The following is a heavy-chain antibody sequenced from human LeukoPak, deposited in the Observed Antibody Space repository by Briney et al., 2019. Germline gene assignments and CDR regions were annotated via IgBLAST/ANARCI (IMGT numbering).Heavy chain of an antibody. CDR3: ARYPKRYGGNSKEYFDY. V-gene: IGHV3-7*01. J-gene: IGHJ4*02. Sequence: PGGSLRLSCAASGFTFSSYWMSWVRQAPGKGLEWVANIKQDGSEKYYVDSVKGRFTISRDNAKNSLYLQMNSLRAEDTAVYYCARYPKRYGGNSKEYFDYWGQGTLVTVSS. D-gene: IGHD4-23*01. CDR2: IKQDGSEK. CDR1: GFTFSSYW.